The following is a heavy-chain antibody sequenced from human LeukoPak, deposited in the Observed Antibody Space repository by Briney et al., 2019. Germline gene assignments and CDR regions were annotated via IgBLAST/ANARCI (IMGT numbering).Heavy chain of an antibody. D-gene: IGHD6-19*01. Sequence: ASVKVSCKASGYTFTSYGISWVRQAPGQGLEWMGWISAYNGNTNYAQKLQGRVTMTTDTSTSTAYMELRSLRSDDTAVYYCARDQGSGRHGDAFDIWGQGTMVTVSS. CDR2: ISAYNGNT. CDR3: ARDQGSGRHGDAFDI. V-gene: IGHV1-18*01. J-gene: IGHJ3*02. CDR1: GYTFTSYG.